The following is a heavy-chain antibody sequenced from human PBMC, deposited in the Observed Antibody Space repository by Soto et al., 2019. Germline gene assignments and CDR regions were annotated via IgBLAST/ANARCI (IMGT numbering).Heavy chain of an antibody. J-gene: IGHJ6*03. V-gene: IGHV1-18*01. CDR1: GYTFTSYG. CDR2: ISAYNGNT. Sequence: GASVKVSCKASGYTFTSYGISWVRQAPGQGLEWMGWISAYNGNTNYAQKLQGRVTMTTDTSTSTAYMELRSLRSDDTAVYHCARVGTTVTTEDYYYYYMDVWGKGTTVTVSS. D-gene: IGHD4-17*01. CDR3: ARVGTTVTTEDYYYYYMDV.